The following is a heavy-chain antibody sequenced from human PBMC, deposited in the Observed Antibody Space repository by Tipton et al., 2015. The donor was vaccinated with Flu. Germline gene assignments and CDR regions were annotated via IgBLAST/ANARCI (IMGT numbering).Heavy chain of an antibody. V-gene: IGHV4-34*01. CDR3: ARGPGVWDYYYYMDV. D-gene: IGHD3-16*01. Sequence: TLSLTCAVYGGSFSGYYWSWIRQPPGKGLEWIGEINHSGSTNYNPSLKSRVTISVDTSKNQFSLKLSSVTAADTAVYYCARGPGVWDYYYYMDVWGKGTTVTVSS. CDR2: INHSGST. CDR1: GGSFSGYY. J-gene: IGHJ6*03.